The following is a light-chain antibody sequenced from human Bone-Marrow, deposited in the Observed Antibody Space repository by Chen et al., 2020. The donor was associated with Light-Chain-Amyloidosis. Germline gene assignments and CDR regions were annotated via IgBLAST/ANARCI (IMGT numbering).Light chain of an antibody. CDR1: EDIRNE. J-gene: IGKJ1*01. CDR2: GAS. Sequence: AIQMTQSPSSLSASVGDRVTITCRSSEDIRNELGWYQQKPGKAPKLLIYGASNLQGGVPARFSGSGYGTDFTLSIISLQPEEFATYLCLQDNDYPRTFGQGTRVEVK. CDR3: LQDNDYPRT. V-gene: IGKV1-6*01.